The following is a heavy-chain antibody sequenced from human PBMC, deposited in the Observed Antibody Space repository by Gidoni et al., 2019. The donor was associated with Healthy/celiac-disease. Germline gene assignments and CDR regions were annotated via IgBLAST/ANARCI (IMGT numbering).Heavy chain of an antibody. D-gene: IGHD3-9*01. CDR1: GGSFSGYY. Sequence: QVQLQQWGAGLLKPSETLSLTCAVYGGSFSGYYWSWIRQPPGKGLEWIGEINHSGSTNYNPSLKSRVTTSVDTSKNQFSLKLSSVTAADTAVYYCARGGWGTGYHHYYYGMDVWGQGTTVTVSS. CDR3: ARGGWGTGYHHYYYGMDV. V-gene: IGHV4-34*01. J-gene: IGHJ6*02. CDR2: INHSGST.